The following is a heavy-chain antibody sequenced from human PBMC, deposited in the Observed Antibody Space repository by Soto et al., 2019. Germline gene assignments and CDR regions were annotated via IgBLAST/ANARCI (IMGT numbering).Heavy chain of an antibody. CDR1: GGSISSGGYS. CDR2: MYHSGST. CDR3: ARDRSDILTGYYNGYFDY. D-gene: IGHD3-9*01. V-gene: IGHV4-30-2*01. J-gene: IGHJ4*02. Sequence: SETLSLTCAVSGGSISSGGYSWSWIRQPPGKGLEWIGYMYHSGSTNYNPSLKSRVTISIDTSKNQFSLKLSSVTAADTAVYYCARDRSDILTGYYNGYFDYWGQGTLVTVSS.